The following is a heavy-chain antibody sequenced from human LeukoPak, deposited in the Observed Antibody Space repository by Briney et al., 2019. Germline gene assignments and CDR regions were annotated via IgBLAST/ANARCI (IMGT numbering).Heavy chain of an antibody. CDR2: INHIGST. CDR3: ARGPYSSSYYYYYYYYMDV. CDR1: GGSFSGYY. D-gene: IGHD6-13*01. J-gene: IGHJ6*03. V-gene: IGHV4-34*01. Sequence: SETLSLTCAVYGGSFSGYYWSWIRQPPGKGLEWIGEINHIGSTNYNPSLKSRVTISVDTSKNQFSLKLSSVTAADTAVYYCARGPYSSSYYYYYYYYMDVWGKGTTVIVSS.